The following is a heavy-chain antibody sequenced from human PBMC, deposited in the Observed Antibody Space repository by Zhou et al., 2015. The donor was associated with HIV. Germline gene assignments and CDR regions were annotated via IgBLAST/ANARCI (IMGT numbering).Heavy chain of an antibody. D-gene: IGHD3-22*01. V-gene: IGHV1-2*06. J-gene: IGHJ3*02. CDR2: INPSSGDS. CDR3: ARSSGNYDFAFDI. CDR1: GHIFSGYY. Sequence: QVQLVQSGAEVKKPGASVKVSCEAPGHIFSGYYLHWARQVPGQGLQWMGRINPSSGDSNIAQKFQGRVTLTRDSSIFTAYMELSSQRSEDAAVYYCARSSGNYDFAFDIWGQGTRVIVSS.